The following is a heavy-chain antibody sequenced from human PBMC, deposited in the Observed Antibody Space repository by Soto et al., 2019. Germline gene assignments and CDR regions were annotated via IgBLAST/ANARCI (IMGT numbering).Heavy chain of an antibody. Sequence: GGSLRLSCAASGFTFSSYWMSWVRQAPGKGLEWVANIKQDGSEKYYVDSVKGRFTISRDNAKNSLYLQMNSLRSEDTAVYYCAAGYDFWSGYPTYYYYYMDVWGKGTTVTVSS. CDR1: GFTFSSYW. D-gene: IGHD3-3*01. CDR2: IKQDGSEK. V-gene: IGHV3-7*03. CDR3: AAGYDFWSGYPTYYYYYMDV. J-gene: IGHJ6*03.